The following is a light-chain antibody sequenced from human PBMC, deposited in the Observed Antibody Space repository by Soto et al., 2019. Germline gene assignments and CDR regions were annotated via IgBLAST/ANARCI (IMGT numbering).Light chain of an antibody. V-gene: IGKV3-20*01. Sequence: EIVLTQSPGTLSLSPGERATLSCRASQSVSSSYLAWYQQKPGQAPRLLIYGASSRATGIPDRFSGSGSGTDFTLTIGRLEPEDFAVYYCTQCDGSPRLTCGGGTKLEIK. CDR2: GAS. J-gene: IGKJ4*01. CDR1: QSVSSSY. CDR3: TQCDGSPRLT.